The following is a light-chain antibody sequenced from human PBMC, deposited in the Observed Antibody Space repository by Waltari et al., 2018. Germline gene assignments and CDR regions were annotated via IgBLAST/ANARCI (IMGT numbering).Light chain of an antibody. CDR1: QSISSY. V-gene: IGKV3-11*01. CDR3: QQRAHWPLT. J-gene: IGKJ4*01. Sequence: DTVLTQSPVTLAFSPGEKATLSCRASQSISSYLAWYQQKPGQSPRLLIYDASHRATGIPARFSGTGSGTDFTLTIDHLEPDDFAVYYCQQRAHWPLTFGGGTKVEV. CDR2: DAS.